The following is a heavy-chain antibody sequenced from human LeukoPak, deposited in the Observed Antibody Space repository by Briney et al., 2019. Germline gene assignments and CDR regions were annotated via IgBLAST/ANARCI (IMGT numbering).Heavy chain of an antibody. V-gene: IGHV3-15*01. J-gene: IGHJ3*02. Sequence: GGSLRLSCAASGFTFSNVWMNWVRQAPGKGLEWVGRIKSKTDGGTTDYAAPVKGRFMISRDDSKNTLYLQMNSLKTEDTAVYYCSTPMAAAGTRAFDIWGQGTMVIVSS. CDR2: IKSKTDGGTT. CDR3: STPMAAAGTRAFDI. D-gene: IGHD1-1*01. CDR1: GFTFSNVW.